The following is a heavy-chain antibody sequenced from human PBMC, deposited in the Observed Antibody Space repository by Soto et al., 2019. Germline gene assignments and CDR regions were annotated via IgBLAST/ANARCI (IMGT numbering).Heavy chain of an antibody. CDR3: ARRMGGSYYIDY. V-gene: IGHV4-39*01. CDR1: GGSISSSIYY. J-gene: IGHJ4*02. D-gene: IGHD1-26*01. CDR2: IYYSGST. Sequence: SDTLSLTCTVSGGSISSSIYYCDWIRQPPGKGLEWIGSIYYSGSTYYNPSLKSRVTISVDTSKNQFSLKLSSVTAADTAVYYCARRMGGSYYIDYWGQGTLVTVS.